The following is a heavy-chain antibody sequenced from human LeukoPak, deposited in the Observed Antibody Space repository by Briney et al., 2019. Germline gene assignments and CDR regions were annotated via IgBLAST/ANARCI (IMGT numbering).Heavy chain of an antibody. CDR2: INPSGGST. Sequence: ASVKVSCKASGYTFTSYYMHWVRQAPGQGLEWMGIINPSGGSTSYAQKFQGRVTMTRDTSTSTAYMELRSLRSDDAAMYYCARVGGPYNDGYYYGMDVWGQGTTVTVSS. V-gene: IGHV1-46*01. CDR1: GYTFTSYY. CDR3: ARVGGPYNDGYYYGMDV. J-gene: IGHJ6*02. D-gene: IGHD3-16*01.